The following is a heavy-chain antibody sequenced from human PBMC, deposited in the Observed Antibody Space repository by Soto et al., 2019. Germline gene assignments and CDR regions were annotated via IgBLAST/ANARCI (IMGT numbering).Heavy chain of an antibody. V-gene: IGHV1-18*01. CDR1: GYTFNTYS. CDR3: ARENALSYVDTAMVDYFDY. CDR2: ISGYNGDT. Sequence: GASVKVSCKASGYTFNTYSISWVRQAPGQGLEWMGWISGYNGDTHYAQKFQCRVTMTTDTSTSTAYMELRSLRSDDTAMYYCARENALSYVDTAMVDYFDYWGQGALVTVSS. J-gene: IGHJ4*02. D-gene: IGHD5-18*01.